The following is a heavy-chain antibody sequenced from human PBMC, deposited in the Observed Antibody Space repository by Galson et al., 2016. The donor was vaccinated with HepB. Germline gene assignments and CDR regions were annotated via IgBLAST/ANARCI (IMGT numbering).Heavy chain of an antibody. J-gene: IGHJ4*02. Sequence: SLRLSCAASGFTFSDYYMSWIRQAPGKGLEWVSYISTSGSTIYYADSVKGRFTVSRDNAKNPLNLQMTSLRADDTAVYYCARDLVGRGVYWGQGTPVTVSS. CDR1: GFTFSDYY. CDR2: ISTSGSTI. CDR3: ARDLVGRGVY. D-gene: IGHD2-8*02. V-gene: IGHV3-11*01.